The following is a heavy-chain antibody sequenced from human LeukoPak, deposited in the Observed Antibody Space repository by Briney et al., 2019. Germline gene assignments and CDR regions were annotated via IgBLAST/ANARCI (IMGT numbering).Heavy chain of an antibody. D-gene: IGHD2-2*01. Sequence: PSETLSLTCAVYGGSFSGYYWSWIRQPPGKGLEWIGEINHSGSTNYNPSLKSRVTISVDTSKNQFSLKLSSVTAADTAVYYCARGAYCSSTNCYGFDYWGQGTQVTASS. CDR2: INHSGST. CDR1: GGSFSGYY. CDR3: ARGAYCSSTNCYGFDY. J-gene: IGHJ4*02. V-gene: IGHV4-34*01.